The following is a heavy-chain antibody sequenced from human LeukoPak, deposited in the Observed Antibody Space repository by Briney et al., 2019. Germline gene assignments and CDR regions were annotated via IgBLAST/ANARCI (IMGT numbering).Heavy chain of an antibody. D-gene: IGHD2-15*01. Sequence: PGGSLRLSCAASGFTFSSDAMSWVRQAPGKGLECVSAISGRGGITYYADSVKGRSTISRDNSQVPLYLPMNSLRAEDTAVYYCAKDGPPIVVVVAATPGYFDYWGQGTLVTVSS. V-gene: IGHV3-23*01. CDR3: AKDGPPIVVVVAATPGYFDY. CDR1: GFTFSSDA. CDR2: ISGRGGIT. J-gene: IGHJ4*02.